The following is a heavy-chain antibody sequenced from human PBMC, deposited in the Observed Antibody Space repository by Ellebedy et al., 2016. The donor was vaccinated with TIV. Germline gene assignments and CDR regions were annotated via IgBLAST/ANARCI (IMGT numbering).Heavy chain of an antibody. CDR2: VSPYDGNT. V-gene: IGHV1-18*01. CDR3: ARGLRYGSGRWPLDH. J-gene: IGHJ4*02. Sequence: AASVKVSCKASGYTFMSYGICGVRQAPGQGVEGMGWVSPYDGNTKYAQKFQGRVTMTIDTSTSTGYMDLRRLRSDDAAVYYCARGLRYGSGRWPLDHWGQGTLVTVSS. CDR1: GYTFMSYG. D-gene: IGHD4-23*01.